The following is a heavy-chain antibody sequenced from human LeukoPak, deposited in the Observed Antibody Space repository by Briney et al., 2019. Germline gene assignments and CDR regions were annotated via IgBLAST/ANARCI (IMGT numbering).Heavy chain of an antibody. J-gene: IGHJ4*02. CDR2: ISYDGSNK. Sequence: PGGSLRLSCAASGFTFSSYAMHWVRQAPGKGLEWVAVISYDGSNKYFADSVKGRFTISRDNPKNTLYLQMNSLRAEDTAVYYCAKSGRFFGVVIQYYFDYWGQGTLVTVSS. D-gene: IGHD3-3*01. CDR1: GFTFSSYA. CDR3: AKSGRFFGVVIQYYFDY. V-gene: IGHV3-30-3*02.